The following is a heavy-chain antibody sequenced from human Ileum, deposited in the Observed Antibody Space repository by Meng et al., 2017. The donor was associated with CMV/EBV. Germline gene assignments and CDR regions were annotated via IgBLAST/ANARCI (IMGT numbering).Heavy chain of an antibody. CDR1: GDSISSSY. Sequence: QLQLQESGPGLVNPSETLSLTCTVSGDSISSSYGSWIRQPPGKGLEWIGYIYYTGTTNYNPSLTSRVTISVDKSRNQFSLKLTSVTAADTAIYYCARDLGSTARGLATPYWGQGTLVTVSS. CDR3: ARDLGSTARGLATPY. CDR2: IYYTGTT. J-gene: IGHJ4*02. V-gene: IGHV4-59*12. D-gene: IGHD1-7*01.